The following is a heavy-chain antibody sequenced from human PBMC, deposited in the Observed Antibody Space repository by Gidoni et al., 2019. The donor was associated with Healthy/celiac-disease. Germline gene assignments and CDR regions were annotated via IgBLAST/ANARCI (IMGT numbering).Heavy chain of an antibody. CDR3: AKVLAQDYGDYEGEGAFDI. CDR1: GFHFSSYA. Sequence: EVQLLESGGGLVQPGGSLRLSCAASGFHFSSYALSWVLLAPGKGREWVSAISGSGGSTYYAESLKGRFTISRDNSKNTLYLQMNSLRAEDTAVYYCAKVLAQDYGDYEGEGAFDIWGQGTMVTVSS. V-gene: IGHV3-23*01. D-gene: IGHD4-17*01. CDR2: ISGSGGST. J-gene: IGHJ3*02.